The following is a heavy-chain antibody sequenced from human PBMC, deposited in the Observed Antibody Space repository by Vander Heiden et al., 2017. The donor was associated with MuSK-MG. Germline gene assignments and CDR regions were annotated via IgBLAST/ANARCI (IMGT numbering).Heavy chain of an antibody. CDR3: ARGRSYGALTRYYYYGMDV. V-gene: IGHV4-34*01. Sequence: QVQLQQWGAGLLKPSETLSLTCAVYGGSFSGYYWSWIRQPPGEGLEWIGEINHSGSTNYNPSLKRRVTISVDTSKNQFSLKLSSVTAADTAVYYCARGRSYGALTRYYYYGMDVWGQGTTVTVSS. D-gene: IGHD4-17*01. CDR1: GGSFSGYY. CDR2: INHSGST. J-gene: IGHJ6*02.